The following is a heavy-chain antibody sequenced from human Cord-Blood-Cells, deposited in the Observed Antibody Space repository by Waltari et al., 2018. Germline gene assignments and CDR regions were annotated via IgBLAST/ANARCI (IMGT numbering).Heavy chain of an antibody. D-gene: IGHD6-13*01. J-gene: IGHJ5*02. CDR2: IIPILGIA. Sequence: QVQLVQSGAEVKKPGSSVKVSCKASGGTFSSYTISWVRQAPGQGLEWMGRIIPILGIANYAQKFQGRVTITEDKSTSTAYMELSSLRSEDTAVYYCARGSSSWYWFDPWGQGTLVTVSS. CDR3: ARGSSSWYWFDP. CDR1: GGTFSSYT. V-gene: IGHV1-69*02.